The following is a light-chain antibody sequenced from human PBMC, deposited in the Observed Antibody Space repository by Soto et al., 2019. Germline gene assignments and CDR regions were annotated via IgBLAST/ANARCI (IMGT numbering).Light chain of an antibody. CDR2: EVS. V-gene: IGLV2-14*01. Sequence: QSVLTQPASVSGSPGQSITISCTGTSSDVGGYNYVSWYQQHPGKAPKLMIYEVSNRPSGVSNRFSGSKSGNTASLTISGLQAEDEADYYCSSHTRSSTRVFGGGTKLTVL. CDR3: SSHTRSSTRV. CDR1: SSDVGGYNY. J-gene: IGLJ3*02.